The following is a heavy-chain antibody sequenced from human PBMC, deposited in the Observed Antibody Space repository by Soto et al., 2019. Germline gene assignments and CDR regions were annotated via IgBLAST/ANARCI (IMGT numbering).Heavy chain of an antibody. CDR2: ISYDGRNK. CDR3: ARDLRQWLVQNWFDP. J-gene: IGHJ5*02. CDR1: GFTFSSYA. Sequence: QVQLVESGGGVVQPGRSLRLSCAASGFTFSSYAMHWVRQAPGKGLEWVAVISYDGRNKYYADSVKGRFTISRDNSKNTLYLQMNSLRAEDTAVYYCARDLRQWLVQNWFDPWGQGTLVTVSS. D-gene: IGHD6-19*01. V-gene: IGHV3-30-3*01.